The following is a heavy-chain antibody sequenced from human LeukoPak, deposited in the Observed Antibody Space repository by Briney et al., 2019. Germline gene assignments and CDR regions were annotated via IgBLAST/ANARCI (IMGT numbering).Heavy chain of an antibody. Sequence: GGSLRLSCAASGFTFSSYAMHWVRQAPGKGLEGVAVIPSDGSNTYHPDSVKGRFTISRDNSKNTLYLQMNSLRAEDTAVYYCAKRLYSGSALGVGDFDYWGQGTLVTVSS. J-gene: IGHJ4*02. CDR2: IPSDGSNT. CDR3: AKRLYSGSALGVGDFDY. V-gene: IGHV3-30*04. CDR1: GFTFSSYA. D-gene: IGHD5-12*01.